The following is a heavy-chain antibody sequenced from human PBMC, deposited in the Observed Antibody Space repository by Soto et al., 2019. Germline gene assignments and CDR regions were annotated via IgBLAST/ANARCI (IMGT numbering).Heavy chain of an antibody. CDR1: GYTFTSYG. CDR3: ARGMGELRFLEWLNWFDP. D-gene: IGHD3-3*01. V-gene: IGHV1-18*01. Sequence: ASVKVSCKASGYTFTSYGISWVRQAPGQGLEWMGWISAYNGNTNYAQKLQGRVTMTTDTSTSTAYMELRSLRSDDTAVYYCARGMGELRFLEWLNWFDPWGQGTLVTVSS. CDR2: ISAYNGNT. J-gene: IGHJ5*02.